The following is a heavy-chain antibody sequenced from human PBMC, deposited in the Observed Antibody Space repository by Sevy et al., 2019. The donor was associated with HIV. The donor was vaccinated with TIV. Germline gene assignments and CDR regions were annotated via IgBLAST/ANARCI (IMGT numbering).Heavy chain of an antibody. CDR1: GFTFITYA. J-gene: IGHJ3*02. V-gene: IGHV3-23*01. CDR2: IYGTSGTT. D-gene: IGHD3-22*01. CDR3: AGGRCDSSGSFDAFDI. Sequence: GGSLRLSCKPSGFTFITYAMNWVRQAPGKGQEWVSTIYGTSGTTYYAESVRGRFTISRDNSMNTLFLQMNTLRTEDTALYYCAGGRCDSSGSFDAFDIWGQGTTVTVSS.